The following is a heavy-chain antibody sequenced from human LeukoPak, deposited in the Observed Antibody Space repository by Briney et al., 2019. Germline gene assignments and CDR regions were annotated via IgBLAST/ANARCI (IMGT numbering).Heavy chain of an antibody. V-gene: IGHV1-69*13. Sequence: PWASVKVSCKVSGYTLTELSMHWVRQAPGKGLEWMGGIIPIFGTANYAQKFQGRVTITADESTSTAYMELSSLRSEDTAVYYCASSHKIVVVPADWGQGTLVTVSS. J-gene: IGHJ4*02. CDR2: IIPIFGTA. D-gene: IGHD2-2*01. CDR1: GYTLTELS. CDR3: ASSHKIVVVPAD.